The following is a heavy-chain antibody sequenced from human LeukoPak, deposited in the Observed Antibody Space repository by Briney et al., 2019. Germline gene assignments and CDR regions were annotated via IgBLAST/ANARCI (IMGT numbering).Heavy chain of an antibody. CDR2: INPNSGGT. J-gene: IGHJ3*02. CDR3: ASVSGELLSDAFDI. V-gene: IGHV1-2*02. CDR1: GYTFAGYY. Sequence: ASVKVSCKASGYTFAGYYMHWVRQAPGQGLEWMGWINPNSGGTNYAQKFQGRVTMTRDTSISTAYMELSRLRSDDTAVYYCASVSGELLSDAFDIWGQGTMVTVSS. D-gene: IGHD1-26*01.